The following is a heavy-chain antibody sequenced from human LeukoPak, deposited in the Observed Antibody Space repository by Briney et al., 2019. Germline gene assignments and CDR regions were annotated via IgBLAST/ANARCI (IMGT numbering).Heavy chain of an antibody. CDR1: DYTFIANG. D-gene: IGHD7-27*01. J-gene: IGHJ4*02. Sequence: ASVKVSCKASDYTFIANGISWVRQGPGQGLEWMGWISSYNGNTNYAQKFQGRVTMTTDTSTSTAYMELRSLRSDDTAVYYCARKNWEAYDYWGQGTLVTVSS. V-gene: IGHV1-18*01. CDR3: ARKNWEAYDY. CDR2: ISSYNGNT.